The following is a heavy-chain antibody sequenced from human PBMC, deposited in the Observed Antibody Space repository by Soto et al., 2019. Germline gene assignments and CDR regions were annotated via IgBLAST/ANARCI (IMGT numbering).Heavy chain of an antibody. Sequence: PGESLKISCKGSGYICTSYWVGWVRQMPGKGLEWMGVIYPGDSDTRYSPSFQGQVTISADKSIGTAYLQWSSLKASDTAMHYCARVYSGMGVWGQGTTVTVSS. D-gene: IGHD2-8*01. CDR3: ARVYSGMGV. J-gene: IGHJ6*02. CDR1: GYICTSYW. V-gene: IGHV5-51*01. CDR2: IYPGDSDT.